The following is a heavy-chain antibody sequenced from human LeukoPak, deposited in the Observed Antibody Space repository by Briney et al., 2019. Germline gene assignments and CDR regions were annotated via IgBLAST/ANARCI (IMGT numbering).Heavy chain of an antibody. CDR1: GYTFTSYY. J-gene: IGHJ3*02. D-gene: IGHD3-3*01. CDR2: INPSSGST. V-gene: IGHV1-46*01. Sequence: ASVKVSCKASGYTFTSYYMHWVRQAPGQGLEWMGIINPSSGSTSYAQKFQGRVTMTRDTSTSTVYMELSSLRSEDTAVYYCASASGAGYYDFWSGYQNAFDIWGQGTMVTVSS. CDR3: ASASGAGYYDFWSGYQNAFDI.